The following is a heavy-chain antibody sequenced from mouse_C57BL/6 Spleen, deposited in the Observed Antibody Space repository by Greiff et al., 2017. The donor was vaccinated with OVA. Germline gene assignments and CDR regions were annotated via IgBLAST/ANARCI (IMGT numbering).Heavy chain of an antibody. D-gene: IGHD2-1*01. V-gene: IGHV1-55*01. CDR3: AKVYYGNYGAMDY. Sequence: VQLQQPGAELVKPGASVKMSCKASGYTFTSYWITWVKQRPGQGLEWIGDIYPGSGSTNYNEKFKSKATLTVDTSSSTAYMQLSSLTSEDSAVYYCAKVYYGNYGAMDYWGQGTSVTVSS. J-gene: IGHJ4*01. CDR2: IYPGSGST. CDR1: GYTFTSYW.